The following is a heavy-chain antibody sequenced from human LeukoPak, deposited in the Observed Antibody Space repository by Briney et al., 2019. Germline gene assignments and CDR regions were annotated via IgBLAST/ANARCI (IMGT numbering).Heavy chain of an antibody. D-gene: IGHD6-6*01. CDR2: INPHSGDT. CDR3: ARSVASRQGIFYY. V-gene: IGHV1-2*02. CDR1: GYTFIGFF. Sequence: ASVKVSCQASGYTFIGFFIQWVRQAPGQGPEWMGWINPHSGDTSFAQQFQGRVTLTRDTSISTAYLELTSLRSDDTAVYYCARSVASRQGIFYYWGQGTLVTVSS. J-gene: IGHJ4*02.